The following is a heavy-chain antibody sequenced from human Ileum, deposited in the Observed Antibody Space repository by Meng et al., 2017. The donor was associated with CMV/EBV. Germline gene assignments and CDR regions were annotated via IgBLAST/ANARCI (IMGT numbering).Heavy chain of an antibody. D-gene: IGHD3-22*01. Sequence: QVLLQPSGPGLVKPSQTLSLTCAISGDSVSSNSVTWNWIRQSPSRGLEWLGRTYYRSKWYNDYAVSVKSRITINPDTSKNQFSLQLNSMTPEDTAVYYCTRAYYYDSSGYYDYWGQGTLVTVSS. V-gene: IGHV6-1*01. CDR1: GDSVSSNSVT. CDR2: TYYRSKWYN. J-gene: IGHJ4*02. CDR3: TRAYYYDSSGYYDY.